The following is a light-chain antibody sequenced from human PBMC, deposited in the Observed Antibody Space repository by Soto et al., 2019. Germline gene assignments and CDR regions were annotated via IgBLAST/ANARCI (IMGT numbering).Light chain of an antibody. CDR3: QQYNNWPPPHT. Sequence: EIVMTQSPATLSVSPGERATLSCRASQSVSSNLAWYQQTPGQAPSLLIYGASTRATGIPARFSGSGSGTEFTLTITSLQSEDFAVYYCQQYNNWPPPHTFGQATKLEIK. CDR2: GAS. V-gene: IGKV3-15*01. J-gene: IGKJ2*01. CDR1: QSVSSN.